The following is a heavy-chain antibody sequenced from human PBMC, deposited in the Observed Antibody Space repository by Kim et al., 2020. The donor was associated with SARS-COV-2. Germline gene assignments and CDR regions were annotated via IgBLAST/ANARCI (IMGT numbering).Heavy chain of an antibody. CDR3: ARYKYSSSWYGGRNWFDP. V-gene: IGHV4-34*01. Sequence: SETLSLTCAVYGGSFSGYYWSWIRQPPGKGLEWIGEINHSGSTNYNPSLKSRVTISVDTSKNQFSLKLSSVTAADTAVYYCARYKYSSSWYGGRNWFDPWGQGTLVTVSS. CDR2: INHSGST. J-gene: IGHJ5*02. CDR1: GGSFSGYY. D-gene: IGHD6-13*01.